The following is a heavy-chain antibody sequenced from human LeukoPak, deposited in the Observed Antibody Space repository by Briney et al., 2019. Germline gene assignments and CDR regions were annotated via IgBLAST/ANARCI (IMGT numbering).Heavy chain of an antibody. V-gene: IGHV4-31*03. CDR1: GGSISSGAYY. CDR3: ARTPMVRGVMGEAWFDP. D-gene: IGHD3-10*01. Sequence: PSQTLPLTCTVSGGSISSGAYYWSWIRQHPGKGLEWIGYIYYTGSAYYNPSLRSRVTISVDTSKNQFSLKLNSVTAADTAVYYCARTPMVRGVMGEAWFDPWGQGTLVTVSS. CDR2: IYYTGSA. J-gene: IGHJ5*02.